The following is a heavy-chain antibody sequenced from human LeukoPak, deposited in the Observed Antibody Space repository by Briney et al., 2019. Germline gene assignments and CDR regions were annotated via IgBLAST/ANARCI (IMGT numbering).Heavy chain of an antibody. CDR1: GFTFSSYS. J-gene: IGHJ5*02. Sequence: GGSLRLSCAASGFTFSSYSMNWVRQAPGKGLEWVSYISDSGSTIYYADSVKGRFTISRDNAKNSLYLQMNSLRAEDTAVYYCARRGDLWGQGTLVTASS. V-gene: IGHV3-48*01. CDR3: ARRGDL. CDR2: ISDSGSTI. D-gene: IGHD3-10*01.